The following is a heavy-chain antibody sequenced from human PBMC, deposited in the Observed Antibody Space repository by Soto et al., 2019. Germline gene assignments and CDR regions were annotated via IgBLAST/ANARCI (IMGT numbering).Heavy chain of an antibody. V-gene: IGHV3-21*01. CDR2: ISSSSSYI. J-gene: IGHJ1*01. CDR1: GFTFSTYN. CDR3: AKEDNYYYDSSGYRGGFQH. D-gene: IGHD3-22*01. Sequence: GGSLRLSCAASGFTFSTYNMNWVRQAPGKGLGWVSSISSSSSYIYYADSVKGRFTISRDNAKNSLYLQMNSLRAEDTAVYYCAKEDNYYYDSSGYRGGFQHWGQGTLVTVSS.